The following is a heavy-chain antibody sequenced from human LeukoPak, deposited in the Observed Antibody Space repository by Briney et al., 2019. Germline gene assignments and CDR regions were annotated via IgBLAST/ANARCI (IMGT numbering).Heavy chain of an antibody. Sequence: ASVKVSCKASGYTFTGYYMHWVRQAPGPGLEWMGWINPNSGGTNYAQKFQGRVTMTRDTSISTAYMELSRLRSGDTAVYYCARTPMVRGVTSPFDCWGQGTLVTVSS. CDR3: ARTPMVRGVTSPFDC. CDR2: INPNSGGT. CDR1: GYTFTGYY. J-gene: IGHJ4*02. V-gene: IGHV1-2*02. D-gene: IGHD3-10*01.